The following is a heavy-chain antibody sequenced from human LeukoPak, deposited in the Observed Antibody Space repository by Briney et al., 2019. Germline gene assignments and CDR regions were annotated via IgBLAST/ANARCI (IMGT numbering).Heavy chain of an antibody. J-gene: IGHJ4*02. V-gene: IGHV3-9*01. CDR1: GFTFDDYA. CDR3: AKDMGGFMVRGVLDY. Sequence: GGSLRLSCAASGFTFDDYAMHWVRQAPGKGLEWVSGISWNSGSIGYADSVKGRFTISRDNAKNSLYLQMNSLGAEDTALYYCAKDMGGFMVRGVLDYWGQGTLVTVSS. D-gene: IGHD3-10*01. CDR2: ISWNSGSI.